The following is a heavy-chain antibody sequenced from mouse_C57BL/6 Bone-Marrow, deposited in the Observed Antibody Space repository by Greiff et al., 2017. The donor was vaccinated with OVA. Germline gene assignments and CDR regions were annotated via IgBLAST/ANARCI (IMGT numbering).Heavy chain of an antibody. CDR3: ARYMTIRLNYYAMDY. CDR1: GFTFTDYY. Sequence: EVQLVESGGGLVQPGGSLSLSCAASGFTFTDYYMSWVRQPPGTALEWLGFIRNKANGYTTEYNASVKGRFTISRDNSQSILYLQMNALRAEDRATYYCARYMTIRLNYYAMDYWGQGTSVTVSS. J-gene: IGHJ4*01. CDR2: IRNKANGYTT. V-gene: IGHV7-3*01.